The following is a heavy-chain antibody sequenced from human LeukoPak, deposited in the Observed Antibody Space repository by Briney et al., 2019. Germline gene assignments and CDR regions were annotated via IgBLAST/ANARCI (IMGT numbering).Heavy chain of an antibody. Sequence: GGSLRLSCAASGFTFSGSAMHWVRQASGKGLEWVGRIRSKANSYATAYAASVKGRFTISRDDSKNTAYLQINSLKTEDTAVYYCTSTLMITFGGVIVHDYWGQGTLVTVSS. CDR1: GFTFSGSA. V-gene: IGHV3-73*01. J-gene: IGHJ4*02. D-gene: IGHD3-16*02. CDR2: IRSKANSYAT. CDR3: TSTLMITFGGVIVHDY.